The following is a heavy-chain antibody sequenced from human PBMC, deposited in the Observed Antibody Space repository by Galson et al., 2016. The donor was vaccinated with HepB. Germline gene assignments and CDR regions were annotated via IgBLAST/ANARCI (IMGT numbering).Heavy chain of an antibody. CDR1: GFTFSNYY. V-gene: IGHV3-21*01. J-gene: IGHJ5*02. D-gene: IGHD6-13*01. Sequence: SLRLSCAASGFTFSNYYMHWVRQAPGRGLEWVSSISSGSKYIYYADSMKGRFTISRDNANNSLFLQMESLRADDTAVYYCARDRGIAAGGWFDPWGQGTQVTVSS. CDR3: ARDRGIAAGGWFDP. CDR2: ISSGSKYI.